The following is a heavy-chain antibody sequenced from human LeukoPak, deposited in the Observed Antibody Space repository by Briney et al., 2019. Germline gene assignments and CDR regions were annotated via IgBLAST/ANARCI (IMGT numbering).Heavy chain of an antibody. CDR1: GYTFTSYY. V-gene: IGHV1-46*01. D-gene: IGHD1-26*01. J-gene: IGHJ4*02. Sequence: GASVKVSRKASGYTFTSYYMHWVRQAPGQGLEWMGIINPSGGSTSYAQKFQGRVTMTRDTSTSTVYMELSSLRSEDTAVYYCARHSGSYRDFDYWGQGTLVTVSS. CDR3: ARHSGSYRDFDY. CDR2: INPSGGST.